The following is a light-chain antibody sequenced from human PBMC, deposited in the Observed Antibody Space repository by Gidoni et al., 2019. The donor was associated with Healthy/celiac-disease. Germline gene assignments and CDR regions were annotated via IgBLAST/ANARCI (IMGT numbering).Light chain of an antibody. CDR1: QSISSY. V-gene: IGKV1-39*01. CDR2: AAS. Sequence: MQMTQSPSSLSAYVGDRVTITCRASQSISSYLNWYQQKPGKAPKLLIYAASSLPSGGPSRCSGSGSGTDFTLTISSLQPEDFATYYCQQSYSTPRTFGQGTKVEIK. J-gene: IGKJ1*01. CDR3: QQSYSTPRT.